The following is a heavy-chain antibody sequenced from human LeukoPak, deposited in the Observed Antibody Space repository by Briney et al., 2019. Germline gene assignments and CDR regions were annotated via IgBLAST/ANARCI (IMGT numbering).Heavy chain of an antibody. CDR3: ARCRDYGDYRAGFDY. V-gene: IGHV5-51*01. CDR1: GYSFTNYW. CDR2: VYPGDSDT. D-gene: IGHD4-17*01. J-gene: IGHJ4*02. Sequence: GESLKIFCKGSGYSFTNYWIAWVRQMPGKGLEWMGIVYPGDSDTRYSPSFQGQVTISADKSISTAYLQWSSLKASDTAMYYCARCRDYGDYRAGFDYWGQGTLVTVSS.